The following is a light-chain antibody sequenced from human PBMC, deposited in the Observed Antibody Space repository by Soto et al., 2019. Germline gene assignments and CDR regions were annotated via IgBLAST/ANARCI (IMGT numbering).Light chain of an antibody. CDR1: QSISSW. V-gene: IGKV1-5*03. Sequence: DIKMTQSPSILSSSVGDRVTVTCRASQSISSWLAWYQQKPGKAPKLLIYKASTLKSGIPSRFSGSGSGTDFTLTISSLQPEDFATYYCQQSLRCPPTFGQGTKVDIK. CDR3: QQSLRCPPT. CDR2: KAS. J-gene: IGKJ1*01.